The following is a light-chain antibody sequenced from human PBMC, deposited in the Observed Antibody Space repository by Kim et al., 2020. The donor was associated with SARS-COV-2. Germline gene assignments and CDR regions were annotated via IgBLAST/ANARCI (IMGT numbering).Light chain of an antibody. J-gene: IGKJ1*01. V-gene: IGKV4-1*01. CDR3: QQYYSIPWT. CDR1: QSVLYSSNNNNY. CDR2: WAS. Sequence: ATINCKSSQSVLYSSNNNNYLAWYQQKPRQPPKLLIYWASTRESGVPDRFSGSGSGTDFTLTISSLQAEDVAVYYCQQYYSIPWTFGQGTKVDIK.